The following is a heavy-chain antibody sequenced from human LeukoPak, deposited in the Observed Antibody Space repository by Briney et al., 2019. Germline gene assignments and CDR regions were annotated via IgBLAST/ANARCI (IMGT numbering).Heavy chain of an antibody. Sequence: PGGSLRLSCAVSGFTFSTYLMSWVRQAPGKGLEWVANIKQDGSEKYYVDSVKGRFTISRDNAKNSLYLQMNSLRVEDTAVYYCARDRKGEDYWGQGTLVTVSS. CDR3: ARDRKGEDY. J-gene: IGHJ4*02. D-gene: IGHD3-16*01. CDR2: IKQDGSEK. CDR1: GFTFSTYL. V-gene: IGHV3-7*01.